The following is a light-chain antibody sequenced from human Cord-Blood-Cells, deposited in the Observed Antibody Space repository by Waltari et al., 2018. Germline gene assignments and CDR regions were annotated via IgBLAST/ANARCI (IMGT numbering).Light chain of an antibody. J-gene: IGLJ2*01. Sequence: QSALTQPASVSGSPGQSITIPCTGTSMDVGVYNYVSWYQQHPGKAPKLMIYDVSNRPSGVSNRFSGSKSGNTASLTISGLQAEDEADYYCSSYTSSSTLDVVFGGGTKLTVL. V-gene: IGLV2-14*01. CDR3: SSYTSSSTLDVV. CDR2: DVS. CDR1: SMDVGVYNY.